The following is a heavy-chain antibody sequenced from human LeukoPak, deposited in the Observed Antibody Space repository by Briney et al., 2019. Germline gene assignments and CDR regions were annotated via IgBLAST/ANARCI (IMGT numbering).Heavy chain of an antibody. CDR2: IHCTGST. CDR3: ARGGYYGSGNDFRFDP. D-gene: IGHD3-10*01. CDR1: GGSISSYY. J-gene: IGHJ5*02. V-gene: IGHV4-59*01. Sequence: SETLSLTCTVSGGSISSYYWSWIRQSPGKGLECIGYIHCTGSTNYNPSLKSRVTISVETSKNQFSLKLKSVTAADTAVYYCARGGYYGSGNDFRFDPWGQGTLVTVSS.